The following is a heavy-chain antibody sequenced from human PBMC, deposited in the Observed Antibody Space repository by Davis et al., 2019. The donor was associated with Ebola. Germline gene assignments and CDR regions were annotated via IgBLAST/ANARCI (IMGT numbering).Heavy chain of an antibody. D-gene: IGHD3-3*01. CDR2: IYYSGST. CDR3: ARDRPFGVVIKGYFDY. CDR1: GGSISSYY. Sequence: PSETLSLTCTVSGGSISSYYWGWIRQPPGKGLEWIGSIYYSGSTYYNPSLKSRVTISVDTSKNQFSLKLSSVTAADTAVYYCARDRPFGVVIKGYFDYWGQGTLVTVSS. V-gene: IGHV4-39*07. J-gene: IGHJ4*02.